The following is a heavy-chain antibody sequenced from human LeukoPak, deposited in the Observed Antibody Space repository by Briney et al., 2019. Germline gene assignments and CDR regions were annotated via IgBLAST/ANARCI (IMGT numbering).Heavy chain of an antibody. V-gene: IGHV3-21*01. J-gene: IGHJ5*02. CDR2: ISTMSNYI. D-gene: IGHD5-12*01. CDR1: GFTFSSYA. Sequence: GGSLRLSCAASGFTFSSYAMSWVRQAPGKGLEWASSISTMSNYIFYGDSVKGRFTISRDNAKNSVYLQMNSLRPDDTALYYCSRDRLGGLDLWGQGTLVTVSS. CDR3: SRDRLGGLDL.